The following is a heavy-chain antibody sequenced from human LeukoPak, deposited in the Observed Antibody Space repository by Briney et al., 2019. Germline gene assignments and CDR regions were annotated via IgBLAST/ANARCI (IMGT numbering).Heavy chain of an antibody. CDR2: LNSDGSST. D-gene: IGHD3-22*01. J-gene: IGHJ3*02. CDR1: GFTFSSYW. Sequence: GGSLRLSCAASGFTFSSYWMHWVRQAPGKGLVWVSRLNSDGSSTTYADSVKGRFTISRDNAKNTLYLQMHSVRAEDTAVYYCARDLAYYDSSSYYRHDVFDIWGQGTMVTVSS. V-gene: IGHV3-74*01. CDR3: ARDLAYYDSSSYYRHDVFDI.